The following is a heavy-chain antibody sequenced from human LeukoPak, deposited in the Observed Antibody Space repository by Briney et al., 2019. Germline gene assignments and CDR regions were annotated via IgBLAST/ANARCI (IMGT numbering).Heavy chain of an antibody. CDR2: ISGSGGST. CDR3: AKSGKNYYYYYYMDV. CDR1: GFTFSSYA. Sequence: GGSLRLSCAASGFTFSSYAMSWVRQAPGKVLEWVSAISGSGGSTYYADSVKGRFTISRDNSKNTLYLQMNSLRAEDTAVYYCAKSGKNYYYYYYMDVWGKGTTVTISS. V-gene: IGHV3-23*01. J-gene: IGHJ6*03.